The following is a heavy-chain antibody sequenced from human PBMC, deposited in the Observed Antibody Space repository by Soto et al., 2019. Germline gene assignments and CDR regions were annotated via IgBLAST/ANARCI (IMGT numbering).Heavy chain of an antibody. J-gene: IGHJ6*02. D-gene: IGHD2-2*02. CDR2: INPSGGST. V-gene: IGHV1-46*01. CDR3: ARGGIVVVPAAIRYCTNGVCSPDHYYYYGMDV. CDR1: GYTFTSYY. Sequence: AASVKGSCKASGYTFTSYYMHWVRQAPGQGLEWMGIINPSGGSTSYAQKFQGRVTMTRDTSTSTVYMELSSLRSEDTAVYYCARGGIVVVPAAIRYCTNGVCSPDHYYYYGMDVWGQGTTVTVSS.